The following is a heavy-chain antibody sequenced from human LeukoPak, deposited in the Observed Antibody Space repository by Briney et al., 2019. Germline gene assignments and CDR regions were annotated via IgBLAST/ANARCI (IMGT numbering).Heavy chain of an antibody. D-gene: IGHD3-22*01. CDR2: IHHNGSPEINQSGNT. CDR1: GESFSGYY. J-gene: IGHJ4*02. CDR3: ARDNYDTSFDY. V-gene: IGHV4-34*01. Sequence: SEPLSLTCAVYGESFSGYYWSWIRQTPGKGLEWIGEIHHNGSPEINQSGNTNYNPSLKSRVTISVDTSKNQFSLKVTSVTAADTAVYYCARDNYDTSFDYWGQGTLVTVSS.